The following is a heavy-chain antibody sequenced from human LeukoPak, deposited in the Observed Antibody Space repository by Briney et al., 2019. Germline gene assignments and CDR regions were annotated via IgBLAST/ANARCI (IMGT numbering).Heavy chain of an antibody. J-gene: IGHJ4*02. CDR1: GFTFSSYG. CDR3: VKDANYYDSSGYYDY. D-gene: IGHD3-22*01. V-gene: IGHV3-23*01. Sequence: PGGSLRLSCAASGFTFSSYGMSWVRQAPGKGLEWVSAISGSGGSTYYADSVKGRFTISRDNAKNTFYLQMNSLRAEDTAVYYCVKDANYYDSSGYYDYWGQGTLVTVSS. CDR2: ISGSGGST.